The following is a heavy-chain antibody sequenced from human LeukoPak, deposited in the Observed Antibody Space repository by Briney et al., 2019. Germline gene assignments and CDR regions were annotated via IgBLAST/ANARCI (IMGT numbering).Heavy chain of an antibody. CDR1: GFTFSSYA. J-gene: IGHJ4*02. D-gene: IGHD2-21*02. Sequence: HPGGSLRLSCAASGFTFSSYAMSWVRQAPGKGLEWVSAISGSGGSTYYADSVKRRFTSSRDNSKDTQYLQMNSLRAEDTAVYYCAKGCGGNCYPSFDYWGQGTLVTVSS. CDR3: AKGCGGNCYPSFDY. V-gene: IGHV3-23*01. CDR2: ISGSGGST.